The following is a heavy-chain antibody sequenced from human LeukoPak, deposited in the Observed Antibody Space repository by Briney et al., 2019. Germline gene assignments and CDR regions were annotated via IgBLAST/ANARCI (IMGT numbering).Heavy chain of an antibody. Sequence: GGSLRLSCAASGFSFSSFSMNWVRQAPGKGLEWVSYISGGSSFTYYVDSVKGRFTISRDNAKNSLYLQMNSLRAEDTAVYYCARSGWSHDAFDIWGQGTMVTVSS. D-gene: IGHD6-19*01. V-gene: IGHV3-21*01. CDR1: GFSFSSFS. CDR3: ARSGWSHDAFDI. J-gene: IGHJ3*02. CDR2: ISGGSSFT.